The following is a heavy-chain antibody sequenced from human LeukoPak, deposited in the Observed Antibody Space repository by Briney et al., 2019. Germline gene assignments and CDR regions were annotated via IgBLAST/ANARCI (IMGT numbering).Heavy chain of an antibody. CDR3: ARRWDYYDSSGYYTAGAFDI. CDR1: GYSFTSYW. CDR2: IYPGDSDT. D-gene: IGHD3-22*01. J-gene: IGHJ3*02. V-gene: IGHV5-51*01. Sequence: GGSLKISCKGSGYSFTSYWIGWVRQMPGKGLESMGIIYPGDSDTRYSPSFQGQVTISADKSISTAYLQWSSLKASDTAMYYCARRWDYYDSSGYYTAGAFDIWGPGTMVTVSS.